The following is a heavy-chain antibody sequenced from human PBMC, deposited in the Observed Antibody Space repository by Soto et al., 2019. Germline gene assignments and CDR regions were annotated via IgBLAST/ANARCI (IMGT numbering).Heavy chain of an antibody. CDR1: GYTFTGHY. V-gene: IGHV1-2*04. CDR2: VNPISGGT. J-gene: IGHJ4*02. Sequence: ASVKVSCKASGYTFTGHYILWVRQAPGQGLEWMGWVNPISGGTIYAQKFLGWVTMTRDTSTSTAYLELRSLTSDATAVYYWARAKNFGSGELDYWGQGTLVTVSS. CDR3: ARAKNFGSGELDY. D-gene: IGHD3-10*01.